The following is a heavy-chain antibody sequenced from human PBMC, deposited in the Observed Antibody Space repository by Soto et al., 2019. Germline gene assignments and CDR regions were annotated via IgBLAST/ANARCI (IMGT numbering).Heavy chain of an antibody. CDR1: GGSISSSSYY. Sequence: SETLSLTCTVSGGSISSSSYYWGWIRQPPGKGLEWIGSIYYSGSTHYNPSLKSRVTISVDTSKNQFSLKLSSVTAADTAVYYCARASTVTTRGSRNNWFGPWGQGTLVTVSS. D-gene: IGHD4-17*01. CDR2: IYYSGST. J-gene: IGHJ5*02. CDR3: ARASTVTTRGSRNNWFGP. V-gene: IGHV4-39*01.